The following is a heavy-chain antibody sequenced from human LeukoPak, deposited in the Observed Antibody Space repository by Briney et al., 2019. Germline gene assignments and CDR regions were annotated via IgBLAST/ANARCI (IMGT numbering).Heavy chain of an antibody. CDR2: ISSSSSYI. CDR3: ASQGVGIFDY. D-gene: IGHD6-13*01. Sequence: GGSLRLSCAASGFTFSSYSMNWVRRAPGKGLEWVSSISSSSSYIYYADSVKGRFTISRDNAKNSLYLQMNSLRAEDTAVYYCASQGVGIFDYWGQGTLVTVSS. J-gene: IGHJ4*02. CDR1: GFTFSSYS. V-gene: IGHV3-21*01.